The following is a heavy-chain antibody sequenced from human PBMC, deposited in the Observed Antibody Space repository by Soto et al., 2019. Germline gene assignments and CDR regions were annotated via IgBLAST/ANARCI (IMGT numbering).Heavy chain of an antibody. J-gene: IGHJ4*02. D-gene: IGHD2-2*03. V-gene: IGHV1-18*01. CDR1: GYTFTSYG. CDR3: ARDFYGYCSSTSCYGFTY. CDR2: ISAYNGNT. Sequence: GPSVKVSCKASGYTFTSYGISWVRQAPGQGLEWMGWISAYNGNTNYAQKLQGRVTMTTDTSTSTAYMELRSLRSDDTAVYYCARDFYGYCSSTSCYGFTYWGQGTLVTVPS.